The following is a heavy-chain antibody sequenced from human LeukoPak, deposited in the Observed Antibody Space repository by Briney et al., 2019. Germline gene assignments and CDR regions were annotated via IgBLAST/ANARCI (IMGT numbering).Heavy chain of an antibody. CDR2: IYYSGST. J-gene: IGHJ4*02. CDR3: ARGSYYDNDLDY. V-gene: IGHV4-31*03. CDR1: GDSISSGGYS. D-gene: IGHD3-22*01. Sequence: SESLSLTCTVSGDSISSGGYSWRWIRQHPGKGLEWIGYIYYSGSTYYNPSLKSRVTISVDTSKNQFSLKLSSVTAADTAVYYCARGSYYDNDLDYWGQGTLVTVSS.